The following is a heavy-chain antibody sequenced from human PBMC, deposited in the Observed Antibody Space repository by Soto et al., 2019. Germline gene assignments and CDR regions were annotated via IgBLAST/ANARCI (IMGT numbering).Heavy chain of an antibody. CDR2: IDESGDS. V-gene: IGHV4-39*02. CDR3: AREGGYVDY. J-gene: IGHJ4*02. CDR1: GGPIRSSSHY. Sequence: QLQLQESGPGLVKPSVTLSLTCTVSGGPIRSSSHYWGWIRQSPGTGLEWIGSIDESGDSYYNPSLKSRVTIFVDTSKNQFSLKLISVTGADSAIYYCAREGGYVDYWGQGTLVTVSS. D-gene: IGHD1-1*01.